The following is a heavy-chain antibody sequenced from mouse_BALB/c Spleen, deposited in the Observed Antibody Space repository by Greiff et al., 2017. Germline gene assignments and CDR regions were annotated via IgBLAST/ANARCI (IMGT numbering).Heavy chain of an antibody. D-gene: IGHD1-2*01. Sequence: EVQLQQSGTVLARPGASVKMSCKASGYTFTSYWMHWVKQRPGQGLEWIGAIYPGNSDTSYNQEFKGKAKLTAVTSTSTAYMELSSLTNEDSAVYYCTRCTTATFPFDYWGQGTTLTVSA. CDR2: IYPGNSDT. V-gene: IGHV1-5*01. CDR3: TRCTTATFPFDY. J-gene: IGHJ2*01. CDR1: GYTFTSYW.